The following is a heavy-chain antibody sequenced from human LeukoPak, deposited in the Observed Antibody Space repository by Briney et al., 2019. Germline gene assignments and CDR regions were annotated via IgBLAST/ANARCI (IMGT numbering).Heavy chain of an antibody. CDR2: ISYDGSNK. D-gene: IGHD6-13*01. J-gene: IGHJ3*02. V-gene: IGHV3-30-3*01. CDR1: GFTFSSYA. CDR3: ANREAAAGTGAFDI. Sequence: GGSLRLSCAASGFTFSSYAMHWVRQAPGKGLEWVAVISYDGSNKYYADSVKGRFTISRDDSKNTLYLQMNSLRAEDTAVYYCANREAAAGTGAFDIWGQGTMVTVSS.